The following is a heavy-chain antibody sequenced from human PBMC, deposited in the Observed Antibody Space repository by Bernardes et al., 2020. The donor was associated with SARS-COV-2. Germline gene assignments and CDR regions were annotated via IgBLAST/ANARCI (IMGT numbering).Heavy chain of an antibody. CDR2: IYYSGST. CDR3: ARRGDFWSGYYFP. J-gene: IGHJ5*02. V-gene: IGHV4-59*08. CDR1: GGSISSYY. D-gene: IGHD3-3*01. Sequence: SETLSLTCTVSGGSISSYYWSWIRQPPGKGLEWIGYIYYSGSTNYNPSLKSRVTISVDTSKNQFSLKLSSVTAADTAVYYCARRGDFWSGYYFPWGQGTLVTVSS.